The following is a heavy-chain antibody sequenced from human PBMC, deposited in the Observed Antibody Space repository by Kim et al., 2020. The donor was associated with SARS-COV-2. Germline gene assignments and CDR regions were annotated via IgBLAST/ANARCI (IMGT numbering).Heavy chain of an antibody. CDR3: ARGPTTTVVTQPFDF. D-gene: IGHD2-21*02. CDR1: GGTFSSSA. CDR2: IIPFYGAA. V-gene: IGHV1-69*13. J-gene: IGHJ4*02. Sequence: SVKVSCKVSGGTFSSSAITWVRQAPGHGLEWMGGIIPFYGAATYAQDFQGRVTISADVSTTTAYLELRSLRPDDTAVYFCARGPTTTVVTQPFDFWGQGTLVTVSS.